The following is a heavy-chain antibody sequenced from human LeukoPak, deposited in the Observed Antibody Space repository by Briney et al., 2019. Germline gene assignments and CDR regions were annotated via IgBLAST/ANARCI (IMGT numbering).Heavy chain of an antibody. J-gene: IGHJ4*02. Sequence: ASVEVSCKASGYTFTSYGISWVRQAPGQGLEWMGWISAYNGNTNYAQKLQGRVTMTTDTSTSTAYLQWSSLKASDTAMYYCARALYDSSSYSHDYWGQGTLVTVSS. D-gene: IGHD3-22*01. V-gene: IGHV1-18*01. CDR3: ARALYDSSSYSHDY. CDR2: ISAYNGNT. CDR1: GYTFTSYG.